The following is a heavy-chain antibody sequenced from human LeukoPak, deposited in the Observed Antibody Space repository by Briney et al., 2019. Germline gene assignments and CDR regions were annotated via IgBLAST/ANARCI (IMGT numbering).Heavy chain of an antibody. CDR1: GFTLSSYG. D-gene: IGHD3-16*01. V-gene: IGHV4-34*01. CDR3: ARHGPPRAGWGRKYYYMDV. CDR2: INHRGST. J-gene: IGHJ6*03. Sequence: GSLRLSCAASGFTLSSYGMSWIRQPPGKGLEWIGEINHRGSTNYNPSLKSRVTISVDTSKNQFSLKLRSVTAADTAVYYCARHGPPRAGWGRKYYYMDVWGKGTTVTISS.